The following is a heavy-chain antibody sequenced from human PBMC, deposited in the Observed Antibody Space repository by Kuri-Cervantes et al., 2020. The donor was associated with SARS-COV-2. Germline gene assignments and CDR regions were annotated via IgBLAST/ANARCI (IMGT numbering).Heavy chain of an antibody. D-gene: IGHD3-10*01. J-gene: IGHJ4*02. CDR3: ARDRRGSGPFDY. CDR2: IKQDGSEK. V-gene: IGHV3-7*01. CDR1: GFTFSSYS. Sequence: GGSLRLSCAASGFTFSSYSMNWVRQAPGKGLEWVANIKQDGSEKYYVDSVKGRFTISRDNAKNSLYLQMNSLRAEDTAVYYCARDRRGSGPFDYWGQGTLVTVSS.